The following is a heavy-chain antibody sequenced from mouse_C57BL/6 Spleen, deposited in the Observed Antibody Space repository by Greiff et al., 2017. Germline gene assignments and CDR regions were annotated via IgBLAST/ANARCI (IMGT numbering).Heavy chain of an antibody. CDR2: IDPSDSET. J-gene: IGHJ2*01. D-gene: IGHD1-1*01. V-gene: IGHV1-52*01. CDR3: ARQRYYGSRTVDY. CDR1: GYTFTSYW. Sequence: QVQLQQSGAELVRPGSSVKLSCKASGYTFTSYWMHWVKQRPIQGLEWIGNIDPSDSETHYNQKFKDKATLTVDKSSSTAYMQLSSLTSEDSAVYYCARQRYYGSRTVDYWGQGTTLTVSS.